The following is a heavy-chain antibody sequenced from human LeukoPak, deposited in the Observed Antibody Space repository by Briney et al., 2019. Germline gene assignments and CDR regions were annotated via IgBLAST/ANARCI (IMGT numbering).Heavy chain of an antibody. CDR3: AREDDILTGYFWFDP. V-gene: IGHV4-4*02. J-gene: IGHJ5*02. CDR2: IYHSGST. CDR1: GGSISSSNW. D-gene: IGHD3-9*01. Sequence: SGTLSLTCAVSGGSISSSNWWSWVRRPPGKGLEWIGEIYHSGSTNYNPSLKSRVTISVDTSKNQFSLKLSSVTAADTAVYYCAREDDILTGYFWFDPWGQGTLVTVSS.